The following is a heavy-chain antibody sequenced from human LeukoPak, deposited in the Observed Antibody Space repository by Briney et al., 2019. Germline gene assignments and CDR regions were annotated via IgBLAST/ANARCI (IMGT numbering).Heavy chain of an antibody. CDR1: GVSISSSSYY. V-gene: IGHV4-39*07. CDR2: IYYTGVT. J-gene: IGHJ4*02. D-gene: IGHD3-16*01. Sequence: SETLSLTCSVSGVSISSSSYYWGWIRQSPVKGLEWIGSIYYTGVTYDNPSLKSRVTMLVDASKNQFSLKLSSVTAADTAVYFCARELQYYDSVGYHDWGQGTLVTVSS. CDR3: ARELQYYDSVGYHD.